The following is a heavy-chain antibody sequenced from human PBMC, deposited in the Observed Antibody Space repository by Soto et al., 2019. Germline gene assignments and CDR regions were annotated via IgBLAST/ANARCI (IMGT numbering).Heavy chain of an antibody. D-gene: IGHD1-26*01. Sequence: QVQLVESGGGVVQPGRSLRLSCVASGFTFSSYGMHWVRQAPGKGLEWVAIISYDGSNTYYADSVKGRFTISRDNSKNTLYLQMNRLRAKDTSVYYFAKGGGLSGSYNISSSYYFDYWCQGTLVTVSS. J-gene: IGHJ4*02. V-gene: IGHV3-30*18. CDR1: GFTFSSYG. CDR2: ISYDGSNT. CDR3: AKGGGLSGSYNISSSYYFDY.